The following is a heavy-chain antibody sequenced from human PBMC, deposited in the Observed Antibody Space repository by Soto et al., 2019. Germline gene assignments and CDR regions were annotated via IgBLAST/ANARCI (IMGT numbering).Heavy chain of an antibody. CDR2: IYHSGNT. J-gene: IGHJ5*02. CDR3: ARRERYYGSPGWFDP. V-gene: IGHV4-38-2*01. D-gene: IGHD3-10*01. Sequence: SETLSLTCAVSGYSITNGYYWGWIRQPPGKGLEWIGSIYHSGNTYYNPSLKSRVTITVDTAKNQFSLNLRSVTAADTAMYFCARRERYYGSPGWFDPWGPGTLVTVSS. CDR1: GYSITNGYY.